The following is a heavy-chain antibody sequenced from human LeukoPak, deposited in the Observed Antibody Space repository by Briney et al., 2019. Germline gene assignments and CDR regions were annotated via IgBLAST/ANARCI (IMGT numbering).Heavy chain of an antibody. CDR3: ARGALGEFDY. V-gene: IGHV3-30*04. Sequence: GGSLRLSCAASGFAFSSYAMHWVRQAPGKGLEWVAVISYDGSNKYYADSVKGRFTISRDNSKNTLYLQMNSLRAEDTAVYYCARGALGEFDYWGQGTLVTVSS. J-gene: IGHJ4*02. CDR1: GFAFSSYA. CDR2: ISYDGSNK. D-gene: IGHD3-16*01.